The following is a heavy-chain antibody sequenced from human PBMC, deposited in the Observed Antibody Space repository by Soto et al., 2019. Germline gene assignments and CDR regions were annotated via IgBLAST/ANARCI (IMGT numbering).Heavy chain of an antibody. V-gene: IGHV3-53*04. J-gene: IGHJ6*02. CDR1: GFTVNSNY. D-gene: IGHD1-1*01. CDR2: IYSDGST. CDR3: ASDFVVGTTTGYYYGIDV. Sequence: EVPLVESGGGLVQPGGSLRLSCATSGFTVNSNYMSWVRQAPGKGLEWVSVIYSDGSTYQADSVKGRFTISRHNTKNKLYLQMDRLRPAETAVYYCASDFVVGTTTGYYYGIDVWGQGTTVTVSS.